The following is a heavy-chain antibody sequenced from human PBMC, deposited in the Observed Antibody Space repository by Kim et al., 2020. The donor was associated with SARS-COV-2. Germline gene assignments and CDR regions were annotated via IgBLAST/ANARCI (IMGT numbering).Heavy chain of an antibody. CDR2: ISWNSGSI. D-gene: IGHD3-10*01. CDR1: GFTFDDYA. CDR3: AKGRGRSSYYGMDV. V-gene: IGHV3-9*01. J-gene: IGHJ6*02. Sequence: GGSLRLSCAASGFTFDDYAMHWVRQAPGKGLEWVSGISWNSGSIGYADSVKGRFTISRDNAKNSLYLQMNSLRAEDTALYYCAKGRGRSSYYGMDVWGQGTTVTVSS.